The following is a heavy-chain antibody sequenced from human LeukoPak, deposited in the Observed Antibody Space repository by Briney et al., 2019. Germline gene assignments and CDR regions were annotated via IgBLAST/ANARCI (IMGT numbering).Heavy chain of an antibody. V-gene: IGHV3-20*04. Sequence: PGGSLRLSCAASGFTFDDYGMSWVRQAPGKGLEWVSGINWNGGSTGYADSVKGRFTISRDNAKNSLYLQMNSLRAEDTALYYCARAKRVGATQTEDYFDYWGQGTLVTVSS. CDR1: GFTFDDYG. CDR2: INWNGGST. CDR3: ARAKRVGATQTEDYFDY. D-gene: IGHD1-26*01. J-gene: IGHJ4*02.